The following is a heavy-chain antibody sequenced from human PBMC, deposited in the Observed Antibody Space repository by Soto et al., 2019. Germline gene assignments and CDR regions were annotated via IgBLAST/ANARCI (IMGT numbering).Heavy chain of an antibody. CDR1: GYTLTAYH. V-gene: IGHV1-46*01. CDR3: ARAPYSSTSFFFDV. D-gene: IGHD6-6*01. CDR2: VNPSLGRA. J-gene: IGHJ4*02. Sequence: ASVKVSCKASGYTLTAYHMHWVRQAPGQGLEWMGIVNPSLGRANYAQKFQDRVAMTWGTSTFTFYMELSSLRSDDTATYYCARAPYSSTSFFFDVWGQGTLVTVSS.